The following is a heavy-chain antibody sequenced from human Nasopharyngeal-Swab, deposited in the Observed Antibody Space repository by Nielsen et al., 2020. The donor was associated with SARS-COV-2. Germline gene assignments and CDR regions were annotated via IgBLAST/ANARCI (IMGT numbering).Heavy chain of an antibody. J-gene: IGHJ4*02. CDR1: GFTFSSYS. CDR2: ISSSSSYI. Sequence: GGSLRLSCAASGFTFSSYSMNWVRQAPGKGLEWVSPISSSSSYIYYADSVKGRFTISRDNAKNSLYLQMNSLRAEDTAVYYCARVTGYSGYGCYDYWGQGTLVTVSS. D-gene: IGHD5-12*01. CDR3: ARVTGYSGYGCYDY. V-gene: IGHV3-21*01.